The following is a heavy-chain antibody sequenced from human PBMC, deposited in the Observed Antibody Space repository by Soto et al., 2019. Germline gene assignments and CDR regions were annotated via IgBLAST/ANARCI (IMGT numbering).Heavy chain of an antibody. CDR2: ISPSTSHI. CDR1: GFTFSSCT. CDR3: SGCSGGACHQNYGMDV. J-gene: IGHJ6*02. Sequence: EVHLVESGGGLVKPGGSLRLSCAVSGFTFSSCTMTWVRQAPGKGLEWVSSISPSTSHIYYADSVKGRFTISRDNAKNSLFLQMNSPRAEDTAVYYCSGCSGGACHQNYGMDVWGQGTTVTVSS. D-gene: IGHD2-15*01. V-gene: IGHV3-21*01.